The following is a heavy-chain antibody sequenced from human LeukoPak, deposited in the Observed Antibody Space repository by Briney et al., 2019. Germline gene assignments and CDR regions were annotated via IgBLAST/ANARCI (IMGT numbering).Heavy chain of an antibody. CDR1: GGSFSGYY. CDR2: INQSGST. Sequence: SSETLSLTCAVYGGSFSGYYWSWIRQPPGKGLEWIGEINQSGSTNYNPSLKSRVTISVDTSKNQFSLKLSSVTAADTAVYYCARGPRRHLWFSPSNYYYGMDVWGQGTTVTVSS. CDR3: ARGPRRHLWFSPSNYYYGMDV. J-gene: IGHJ6*02. V-gene: IGHV4-34*01. D-gene: IGHD5-18*01.